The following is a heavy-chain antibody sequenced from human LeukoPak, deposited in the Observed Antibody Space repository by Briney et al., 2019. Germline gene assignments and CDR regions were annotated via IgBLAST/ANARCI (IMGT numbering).Heavy chain of an antibody. Sequence: GASVKVSCKASGYTFTGYYMHWVRQAPGQGLEWMGRISPDSGGTNYAQKFQGRVTMTRDTPISTAYMELSRLRSDDTAVYYCASFSSTMITFWSGHDGAFDIWGQGTMVTVSS. CDR2: ISPDSGGT. D-gene: IGHD3-16*01. CDR1: GYTFTGYY. J-gene: IGHJ3*02. CDR3: ASFSSTMITFWSGHDGAFDI. V-gene: IGHV1-2*06.